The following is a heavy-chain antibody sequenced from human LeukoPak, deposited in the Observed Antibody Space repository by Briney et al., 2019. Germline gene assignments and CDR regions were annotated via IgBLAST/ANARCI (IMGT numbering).Heavy chain of an antibody. D-gene: IGHD2-2*01. CDR2: IYSGGST. V-gene: IGHV3-66*01. Sequence: PGGSLRLSCAASGFTVSSNYMSWVRQAPGKGLEWVSVIYSGGSTYYADSVKGRFTISRDNSKNTLYLQMNSLRAEDTAVYYCAKEVVGGYCSSTSCPFDYWGQGTLVTVSS. CDR3: AKEVVGGYCSSTSCPFDY. CDR1: GFTVSSNY. J-gene: IGHJ4*02.